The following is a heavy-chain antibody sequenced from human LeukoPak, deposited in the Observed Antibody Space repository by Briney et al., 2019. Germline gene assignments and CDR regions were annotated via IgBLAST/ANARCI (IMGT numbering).Heavy chain of an antibody. CDR1: GLNFDDSA. J-gene: IGHJ4*02. CDR3: AKESGKFDY. V-gene: IGHV3-43*02. CDR2: ISADGGST. Sequence: GGSLRLSCVASGLNFDDSAMHWVRQAPGKGLEWVSLISADGGSTFSADSVKGQFSISRDNSKNSLYLQMNSLRSEDTAMYYCAKESGKFDYWGQGTLVAVYS.